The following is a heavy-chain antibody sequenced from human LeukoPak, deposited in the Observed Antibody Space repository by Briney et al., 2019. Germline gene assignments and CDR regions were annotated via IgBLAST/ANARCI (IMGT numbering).Heavy chain of an antibody. Sequence: GGSLRLSCAASGFSFSNYGFHWVRQAPGKGLDWVSAISYDGKNIHYADSVKGRFTISRDNSRNTVYLQMNSLRVEDTAVYYCARVGSIAAAGTPDYWGQGTLVTVSS. CDR3: ARVGSIAAAGTPDY. V-gene: IGHV3-33*01. J-gene: IGHJ4*02. CDR2: ISYDGKNI. D-gene: IGHD6-13*01. CDR1: GFSFSNYG.